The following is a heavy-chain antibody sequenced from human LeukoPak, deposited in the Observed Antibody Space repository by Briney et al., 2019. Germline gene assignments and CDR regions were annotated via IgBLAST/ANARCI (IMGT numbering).Heavy chain of an antibody. Sequence: GASVKVSCKASGYTFTGYYMHWVRQAPGQGLEWMGWINPNSGGTNYAQKFQGRVTMTRDTSINTAYMELSSLRSDDTAVYYCARDTEGLQSPNEQGSYYYYMDVWGKGTTVTVSS. CDR2: INPNSGGT. J-gene: IGHJ6*03. V-gene: IGHV1-2*02. CDR3: ARDTEGLQSPNEQGSYYYYMDV. D-gene: IGHD4-11*01. CDR1: GYTFTGYY.